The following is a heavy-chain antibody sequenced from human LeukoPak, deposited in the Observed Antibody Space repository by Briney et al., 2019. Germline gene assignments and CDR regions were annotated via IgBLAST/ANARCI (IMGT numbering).Heavy chain of an antibody. CDR2: ISGSGGST. D-gene: IGHD1-26*01. V-gene: IGHV3-23*01. CDR3: AKGSALIVVNNAFDI. J-gene: IGHJ3*02. Sequence: GGSLRLSCAASGFTFSSYAMSWVRQAPGKGLEGVSAISGSGGSTYYADSVKGRFAISRDNSKITLYLQMNSLRAEDTAVYYCAKGSALIVVNNAFDIWGQGTMVTVSS. CDR1: GFTFSSYA.